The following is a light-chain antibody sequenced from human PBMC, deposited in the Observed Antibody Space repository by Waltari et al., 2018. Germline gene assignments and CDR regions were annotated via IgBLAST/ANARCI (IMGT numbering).Light chain of an antibody. CDR2: GAS. Sequence: EIVMTQSPATLSVSPGERATLSCRASQSISINLAWYQQKPGQAPRLPIYGASTRATGIPARFTGSGSGTEFTLTISSLQSEDFAVYYCQQYIHRPPWWTFGQGTKVEIK. J-gene: IGKJ1*01. CDR1: QSISIN. V-gene: IGKV3-15*01. CDR3: QQYIHRPPWWT.